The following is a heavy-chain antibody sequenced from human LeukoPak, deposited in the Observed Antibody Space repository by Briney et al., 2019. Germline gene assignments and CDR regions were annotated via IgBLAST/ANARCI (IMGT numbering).Heavy chain of an antibody. CDR2: IKWNSGSI. CDR1: GFTFDDYA. CDR3: ANDRRIAAAGKYGMDV. V-gene: IGHV3-9*01. D-gene: IGHD6-13*01. J-gene: IGHJ6*02. Sequence: PGRSLRLSCAASGFTFDDYAMHWVRQAPGKGLEWVSTIKWNSGSIGYADSVKGRFTISRDNAKNSLYLQMNSLRPEDTALYYCANDRRIAAAGKYGMDVWGQGTSVTVSS.